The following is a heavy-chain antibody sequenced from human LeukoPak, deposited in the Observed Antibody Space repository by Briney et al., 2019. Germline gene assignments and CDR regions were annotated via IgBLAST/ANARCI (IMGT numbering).Heavy chain of an antibody. D-gene: IGHD3-10*01. CDR2: IIPIFGTA. J-gene: IGHJ3*02. CDR1: GGTFSSYA. Sequence: ASVKVSCKASGGTFSSYAISWVRQAPGQGLEWMGGIIPIFGTANYAQKLQGRVTITTDESTSTAYMELSSLRSEDTAVYYCAIETARGFGELLGAFDTWGQGTMVTVSS. CDR3: AIETARGFGELLGAFDT. V-gene: IGHV1-69*05.